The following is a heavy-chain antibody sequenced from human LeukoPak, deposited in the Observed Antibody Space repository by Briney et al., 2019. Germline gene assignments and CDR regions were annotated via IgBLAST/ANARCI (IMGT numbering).Heavy chain of an antibody. CDR3: ARNLDSYGTYYFDY. J-gene: IGHJ4*02. D-gene: IGHD5-18*01. Sequence: ASVKVSCKASGYTFTSYGISWVRRAPGQGLKWVVWISAYNGNTNYAQKLQGRVTMTTDTSTSTAYMELRSLRSDDTAVYYCARNLDSYGTYYFDYWGQGTLVTVSS. CDR2: ISAYNGNT. V-gene: IGHV1-18*01. CDR1: GYTFTSYG.